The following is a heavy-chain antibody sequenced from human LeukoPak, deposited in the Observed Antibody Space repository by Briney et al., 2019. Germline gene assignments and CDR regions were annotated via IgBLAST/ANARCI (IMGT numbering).Heavy chain of an antibody. D-gene: IGHD3-22*01. CDR1: GGSISSGGYY. Sequence: SETLSLTCTVSGGSISSGGYYWSWIRQRPGKGLEWIGYIYYSGSTYYNPSLKSRVTISVDTSKNQFSLKLSSVTAADTAVYYCARSYYYDSSGYLRPWYFDLWGRGTLVTVSS. J-gene: IGHJ2*01. V-gene: IGHV4-31*03. CDR3: ARSYYYDSSGYLRPWYFDL. CDR2: IYYSGST.